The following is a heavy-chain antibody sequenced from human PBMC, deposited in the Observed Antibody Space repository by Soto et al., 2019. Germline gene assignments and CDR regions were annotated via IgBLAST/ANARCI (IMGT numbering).Heavy chain of an antibody. D-gene: IGHD3-3*01. J-gene: IGHJ3*02. CDR3: ARDPDFWTLMAFDI. Sequence: QVQLVQSGAEVKKPGSSVKVSCKASGGTFSSYAISWVRQAPGQGLEWMGGIIPIFGTANYAQKFQGRVTLHATESXSTAYMELSSLRSEDTAVYYCARDPDFWTLMAFDIWGQGTMVTVSS. CDR1: GGTFSSYA. V-gene: IGHV1-69*12. CDR2: IIPIFGTA.